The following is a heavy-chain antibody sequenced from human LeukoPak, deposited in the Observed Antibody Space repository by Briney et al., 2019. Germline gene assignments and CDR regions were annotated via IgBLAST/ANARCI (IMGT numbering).Heavy chain of an antibody. CDR3: ARREYCSDTTCSACLDY. D-gene: IGHD2-2*01. Sequence: GESLKISCKGSGYSFTTYWIGWVRQMPGKGLEWMGIIYPGDSDTRYSPSFQGHVTISVDKSINTAYLQWSSLKASDTAMYYCARREYCSDTTCSACLDYWGQGTMATVSS. CDR1: GYSFTTYW. CDR2: IYPGDSDT. V-gene: IGHV5-51*01. J-gene: IGHJ4*02.